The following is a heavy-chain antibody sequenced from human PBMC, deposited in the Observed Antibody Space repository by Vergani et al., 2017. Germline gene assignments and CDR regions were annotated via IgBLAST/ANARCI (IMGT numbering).Heavy chain of an antibody. D-gene: IGHD3-10*01. V-gene: IGHV1-69*01. Sequence: QVQLVQSGAEVKKPGSSVKVSCKASGGTFSSYAISWVRQAPGQGLEWMGGIIPIFGTANYAQKFQGRVTITADESTSTAYMELSSLRSEETAVYYCARVGVRWFGEWQYAFDIWGQGTMVTVSS. CDR1: GGTFSSYA. CDR2: IIPIFGTA. J-gene: IGHJ3*02. CDR3: ARVGVRWFGEWQYAFDI.